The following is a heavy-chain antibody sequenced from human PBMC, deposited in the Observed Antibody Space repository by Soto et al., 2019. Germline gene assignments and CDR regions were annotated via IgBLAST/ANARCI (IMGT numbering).Heavy chain of an antibody. CDR2: MYYSGST. D-gene: IGHD3-22*01. CDR1: GGSISSSSYY. CDR3: ATDSSGYYYADY. V-gene: IGHV4-39*01. Sequence: SETLSLTCTVSGGSISSSSYYWGWIRQPPGKGLEWIGSMYYSGSTYYNPSLKSRVTISVDTSKSQFSLKLSSVTAADTAVYYCATDSSGYYYADYWGQGTLVTVSS. J-gene: IGHJ4*02.